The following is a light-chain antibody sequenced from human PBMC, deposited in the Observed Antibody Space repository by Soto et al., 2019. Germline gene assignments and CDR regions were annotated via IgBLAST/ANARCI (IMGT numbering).Light chain of an antibody. V-gene: IGLV1-40*01. J-gene: IGLJ2*01. CDR1: SSNIGAGYD. Sequence: QTVVTQPPSVSGAPGQWVTISCTGSSSNIGAGYDVHWYQQLPGTAPKLLIYGNSNRPSGVPDRFSGSKSGTSASLAITGLQAEDEADYYCQSYDSSLSGSVVFGGGTKLTVL. CDR3: QSYDSSLSGSVV. CDR2: GNS.